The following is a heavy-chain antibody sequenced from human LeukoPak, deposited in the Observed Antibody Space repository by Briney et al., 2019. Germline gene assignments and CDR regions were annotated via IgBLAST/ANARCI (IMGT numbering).Heavy chain of an antibody. V-gene: IGHV3-74*01. D-gene: IGHD2-2*01. CDR1: GFTFSSYW. CDR3: VTGYCSTTRCPESGQ. Sequence: PGGSLRLSCAASGFTFSSYWMHWVRQAPGKGLVWVSRISSDGSSTSYADSVKGRFTISRDNAKNTLYLQMNSLRAEDTAVYYCVTGYCSTTRCPESGQWGQGTLVTVSS. CDR2: ISSDGSST. J-gene: IGHJ4*02.